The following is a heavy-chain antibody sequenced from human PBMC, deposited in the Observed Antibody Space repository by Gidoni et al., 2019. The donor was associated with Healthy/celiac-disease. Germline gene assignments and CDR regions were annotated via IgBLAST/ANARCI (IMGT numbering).Heavy chain of an antibody. D-gene: IGHD2-15*01. CDR2: ISGSGGST. CDR1: GFTLSSYA. V-gene: IGHV3-23*01. Sequence: EVQLLESGGGLVQPGGSLRLSCAASGFTLSSYAMSWVRQAPGKGLEWVSAISGSGGSTYYADSVKGRFTISRDNSKNTLYLQMNSLRAEDTAVYYCAKDSVPYSRNNWFDPWGQGTLVTVSS. CDR3: AKDSVPYSRNNWFDP. J-gene: IGHJ5*02.